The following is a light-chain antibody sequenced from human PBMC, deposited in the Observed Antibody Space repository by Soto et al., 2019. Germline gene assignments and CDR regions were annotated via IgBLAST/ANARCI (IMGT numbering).Light chain of an antibody. CDR2: KAS. Sequence: DIQMTQSPSTLSASVGHRVTITCRASQSISSWLAWYQQKPGKAPKLLIYKASSLESGVPSRFSGSGSGTEFTLTISSLQPDDFATYYCQQYDNLPLTFGGGTKVDIK. CDR3: QQYDNLPLT. CDR1: QSISSW. V-gene: IGKV1-5*03. J-gene: IGKJ4*01.